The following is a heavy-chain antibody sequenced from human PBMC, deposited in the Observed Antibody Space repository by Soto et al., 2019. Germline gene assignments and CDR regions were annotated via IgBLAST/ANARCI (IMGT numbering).Heavy chain of an antibody. D-gene: IGHD3-3*01. Sequence: GGSLRLSCAASGFTFSSYSMNWVRQAPGKGLEWVSYISSSSSSIYYADSVKGRFTISRDNAKNSLYLQMNSLRDEDTAVYYCARDYECWSGYYKGFDYWGQGTLVTVSS. CDR2: ISSSSSSI. CDR3: ARDYECWSGYYKGFDY. CDR1: GFTFSSYS. V-gene: IGHV3-48*02. J-gene: IGHJ4*02.